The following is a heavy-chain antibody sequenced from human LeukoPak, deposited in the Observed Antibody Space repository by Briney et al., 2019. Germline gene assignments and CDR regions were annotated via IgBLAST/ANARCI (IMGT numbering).Heavy chain of an antibody. D-gene: IGHD3-10*01. CDR3: ARAAGNYYYGIDV. CDR2: VNGDGSST. Sequence: GGSLRLSCAASGFTFSNYWMDWVRQAPGRGLVWVARVNGDGSSTSYADSVKGRFTISRDNAKNTLYLQMNSLRAEDTAVYFCARAAGNYYYGIDVWGQGTTVTVSS. CDR1: GFTFSNYW. J-gene: IGHJ6*02. V-gene: IGHV3-74*01.